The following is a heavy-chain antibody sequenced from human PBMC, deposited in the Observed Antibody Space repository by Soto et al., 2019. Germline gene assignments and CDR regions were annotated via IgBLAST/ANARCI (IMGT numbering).Heavy chain of an antibody. V-gene: IGHV3-13*01. CDR1: GFTFSSYD. D-gene: IGHD3-3*01. Sequence: GGSLRLSCAASGFTFSSYDMHWVRQATGKGLEWVSAIGTAGDTYYPGSVKGRFTISRENAKNSLYLQMNSLRAEDTAVYYCASFPSAVIISSYYYGMDVWGQGTTVTVSS. CDR3: ASFPSAVIISSYYYGMDV. CDR2: IGTAGDT. J-gene: IGHJ6*02.